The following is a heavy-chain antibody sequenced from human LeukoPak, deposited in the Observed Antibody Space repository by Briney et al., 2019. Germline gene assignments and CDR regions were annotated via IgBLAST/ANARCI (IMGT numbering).Heavy chain of an antibody. Sequence: PSQTLSLTCTVSGGSISSGAYYWSWIRQPPGDGLEWIGCIYHSGSTYYNPSLNSRVTISVDRSKNQFSLKLSSVTAADTAVYYCARDNQEVATAPDAFDIWGRGTMVTVSS. V-gene: IGHV4-30-2*01. CDR3: ARDNQEVATAPDAFDI. D-gene: IGHD6-13*01. J-gene: IGHJ3*02. CDR2: IYHSGST. CDR1: GGSISSGAYY.